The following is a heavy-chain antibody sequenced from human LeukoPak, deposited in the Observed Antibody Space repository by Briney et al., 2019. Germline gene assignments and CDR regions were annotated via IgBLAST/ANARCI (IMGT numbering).Heavy chain of an antibody. CDR1: GGSINNYY. Sequence: SETLSLTCTVSGGSINNYYWSWIRQPAGEGLEWIGRIYSSGSASYNPSLKSRVTLSGDTSRNQLSLKLRYVTAADTAVHYCTREPSPWGPGTLVTVSS. CDR2: IYSSGSA. J-gene: IGHJ5*02. CDR3: TREPSP. V-gene: IGHV4-4*07.